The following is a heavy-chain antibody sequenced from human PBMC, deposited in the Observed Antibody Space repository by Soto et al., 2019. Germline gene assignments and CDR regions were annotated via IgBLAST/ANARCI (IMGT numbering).Heavy chain of an antibody. J-gene: IGHJ6*02. Sequence: PSETLSLTCTVSGGSISSGGYYWSWIRQHPGKGLEWIGYIYYSGSTYYNPSLKSRVTISVDTSKNQFSLKLSSVTAADTAVYYCAGPLGYSSSSDGRTDVWGQGTTVTVSS. CDR3: AGPLGYSSSSDGRTDV. CDR1: GGSISSGGYY. V-gene: IGHV4-31*03. CDR2: IYYSGST. D-gene: IGHD6-6*01.